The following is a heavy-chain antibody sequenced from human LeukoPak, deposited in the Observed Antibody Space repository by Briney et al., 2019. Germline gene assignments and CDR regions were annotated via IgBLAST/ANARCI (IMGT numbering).Heavy chain of an antibody. CDR1: GGSFSGYY. V-gene: IGHV4-34*01. CDR3: ARANPQQRLAFDY. CDR2: INHSGST. D-gene: IGHD6-25*01. Sequence: PSETLSLTCAVYGGSFSGYYWSWIRQPPGKGLEWIGEINHSGSTNYNPSLKSRVTISVDTSKNQFSLKLSSVTAADTAVYYCARANPQQRLAFDYWGQGTLVTVSS. J-gene: IGHJ4*02.